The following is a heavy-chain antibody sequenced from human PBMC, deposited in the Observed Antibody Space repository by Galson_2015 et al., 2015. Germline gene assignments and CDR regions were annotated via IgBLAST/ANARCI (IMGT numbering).Heavy chain of an antibody. J-gene: IGHJ6*03. Sequence: SVKVSCKASGGTFSSYAISWVRQAPGQGLEWMGGIIPIFGTANYAQKFQGRVTITADESTSTAYMELSSLRSEDTAVYYCARGRYDILTGYPSYYYYYMHVWGKGTTVTVSS. CDR1: GGTFSSYA. V-gene: IGHV1-69*13. D-gene: IGHD3-9*01. CDR2: IIPIFGTA. CDR3: ARGRYDILTGYPSYYYYYMHV.